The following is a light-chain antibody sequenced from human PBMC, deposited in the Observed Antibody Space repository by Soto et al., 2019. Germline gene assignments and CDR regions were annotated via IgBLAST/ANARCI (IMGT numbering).Light chain of an antibody. J-gene: IGKJ5*01. V-gene: IGKV1-5*01. CDR3: QQYHTFSIA. Sequence: DIQMTQSPSSLSASVGDSVTVTCRASQSISTWLAWYQQKQGRAPKLXIYDSSSLESGVPSRFSGSGSGTDFTLTISGLQPDDFETYDCQQYHTFSIAFGQGTRLEIK. CDR1: QSISTW. CDR2: DSS.